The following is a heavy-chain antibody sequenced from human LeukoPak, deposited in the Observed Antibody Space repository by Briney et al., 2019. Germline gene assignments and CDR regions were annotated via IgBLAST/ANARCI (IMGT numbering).Heavy chain of an antibody. D-gene: IGHD6-13*01. V-gene: IGHV3-23*01. J-gene: IGHJ4*02. CDR2: ISGSGGST. CDR3: AKDRMRYSSSWFFDY. Sequence: TGGSLRLSCAASGSTFSSYAMSWVRQAPGKGLEWVSAISGSGGSTYYADSVKGRFTISRDNSKNTLYLQMNSLRAEDTAVYYCAKDRMRYSSSWFFDYWGQGTLVTVSS. CDR1: GSTFSSYA.